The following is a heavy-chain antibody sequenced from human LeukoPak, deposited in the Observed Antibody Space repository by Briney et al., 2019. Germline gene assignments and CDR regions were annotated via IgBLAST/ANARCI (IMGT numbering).Heavy chain of an antibody. CDR1: GFTFSSYS. Sequence: GTCLRLSCAASGFTFSSYSMNWVRQAPGKGVGWVAVIWSDGSEKVYADSVKGRFTISRDNSKKTLFLQMNSLRAEDTAVYYCVGEGPVGGTVVRNWLDPWGQGTVVTVSS. J-gene: IGHJ5*02. CDR3: VGEGPVGGTVVRNWLDP. CDR2: IWSDGSEK. V-gene: IGHV3-33*01. D-gene: IGHD6-13*01.